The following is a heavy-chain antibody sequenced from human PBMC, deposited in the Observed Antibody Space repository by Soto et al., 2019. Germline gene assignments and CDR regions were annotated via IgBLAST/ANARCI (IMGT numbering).Heavy chain of an antibody. V-gene: IGHV3-23*01. CDR2: ISGSGSYT. D-gene: IGHD3-22*01. Sequence: LRRSCAASGFTFSSYAMSWVRQAPGKGLEWVSAISGSGSYTYYADSVKGRFTISRDNSKNTLYVQMNSLRAEDTAVYYCAKDGSYYDSPTESDYWGQGTLVTVSS. CDR1: GFTFSSYA. J-gene: IGHJ4*02. CDR3: AKDGSYYDSPTESDY.